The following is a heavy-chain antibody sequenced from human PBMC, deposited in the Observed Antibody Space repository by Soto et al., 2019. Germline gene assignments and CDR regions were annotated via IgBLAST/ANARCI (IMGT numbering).Heavy chain of an antibody. Sequence: ASAKVSCKASGYTFTSYGISWVRQAPGQGLEWMGWLSAYNGNTNYAQKLQVRVTMTTDTSTSTAYMELRSLRSDDTAVYYCARDLAPYYYYYYMDVWGKGTTVTVAS. V-gene: IGHV1-18*01. CDR3: ARDLAPYYYYYYMDV. J-gene: IGHJ6*03. CDR1: GYTFTSYG. CDR2: LSAYNGNT.